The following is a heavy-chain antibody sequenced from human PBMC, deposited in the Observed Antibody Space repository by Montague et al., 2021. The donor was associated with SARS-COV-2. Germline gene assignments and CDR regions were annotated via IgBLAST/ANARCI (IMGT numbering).Heavy chain of an antibody. CDR3: ARIHGGTPGSFDY. V-gene: IGHV2-70*01. CDR1: GFSLTTGGMC. J-gene: IGHJ4*02. D-gene: IGHD3-10*01. Sequence: PALVKPTQTLTLTCTFSGFSLTTGGMCVTWIRQPPGKALEWLAVVDWDDDKYYTSSLETRLAISKDTSRNQVVLTMTNMDPMNTGTYYCARIHGGTPGSFDYWGQGILVTVSS. CDR2: VDWDDDK.